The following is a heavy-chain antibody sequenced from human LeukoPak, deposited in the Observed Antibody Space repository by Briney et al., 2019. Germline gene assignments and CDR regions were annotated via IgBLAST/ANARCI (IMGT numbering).Heavy chain of an antibody. J-gene: IGHJ5*02. Sequence: GGSLRLSCAASGFTFSSYWMHWVRQAPGKGLVWVSRINSDGSSTSYADSVKGRFTISRDNAKNTLYLQMNSLRAEDTAVYYCAKRNDFWSGSHFDPWGQGTLVTVSS. D-gene: IGHD3-3*01. V-gene: IGHV3-74*01. CDR3: AKRNDFWSGSHFDP. CDR2: INSDGSST. CDR1: GFTFSSYW.